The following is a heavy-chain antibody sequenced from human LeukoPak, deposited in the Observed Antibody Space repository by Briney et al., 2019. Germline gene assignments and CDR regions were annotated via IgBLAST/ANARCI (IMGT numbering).Heavy chain of an antibody. V-gene: IGHV1-69*13. CDR3: ARDRDYGDYAIWRNWFDP. Sequence: SVKVSCKASGYTFTGYYMHWVRQAPGQGLEWMGGIIPIFGTANYAQKFQGRVTITADESTSTAYMELSSLRSEDTAVYYCARDRDYGDYAIWRNWFDPWGQGTLVTVSS. J-gene: IGHJ5*02. CDR1: GYTFTGYY. D-gene: IGHD4-17*01. CDR2: IIPIFGTA.